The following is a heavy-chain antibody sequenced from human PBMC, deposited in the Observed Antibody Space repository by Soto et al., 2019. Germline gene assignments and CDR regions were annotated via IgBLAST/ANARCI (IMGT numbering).Heavy chain of an antibody. V-gene: IGHV3-7*05. CDR1: GFTFSSYW. CDR2: IKEDGSEK. Sequence: EVQLVESGGGLVQPGGSLRLSCTASGFTFSSYWMNWVRQAPGKGLERVGNIKEDGSEKFYVDSVKGRFTISRDNAKNSLYLDMNSLRVEDTAIYFCARDFGGPWGQGTLVTVSS. J-gene: IGHJ5*02. CDR3: ARDFGGP. D-gene: IGHD1-26*01.